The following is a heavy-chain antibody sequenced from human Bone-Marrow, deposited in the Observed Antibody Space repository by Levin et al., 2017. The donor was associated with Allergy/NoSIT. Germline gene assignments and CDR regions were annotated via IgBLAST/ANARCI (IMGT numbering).Heavy chain of an antibody. J-gene: IGHJ3*01. CDR2: INSGGTT. CDR1: GLSVSSYF. V-gene: IGHV3-66*02. CDR3: ARETLAFDF. Sequence: ETLSLTCAASGLSVSSYFMNWVRQAPGKGLEWVSVINSGGTTHYADSVKGRFTISRDNSKNTLYLQMNSLRPDDTAIYYCARETLAFDFWGQGTTVIVSS.